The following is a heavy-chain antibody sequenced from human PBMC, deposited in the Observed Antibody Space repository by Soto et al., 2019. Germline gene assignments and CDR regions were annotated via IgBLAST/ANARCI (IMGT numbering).Heavy chain of an antibody. CDR3: ARGEYYDFWSGYYAYFDY. V-gene: IGHV4-39*01. CDR2: IYYSGST. CDR1: GGSISSSSYY. Sequence: SETLSLTCTVSGGSISSSSYYWGWIRQPPGKGLEWIGSIYYSGSTYYNPSLKSRVTISVDTSKNQFSLKLSSVTAADTAVYYCARGEYYDFWSGYYAYFDYWGQGTLVTVSS. J-gene: IGHJ4*02. D-gene: IGHD3-3*01.